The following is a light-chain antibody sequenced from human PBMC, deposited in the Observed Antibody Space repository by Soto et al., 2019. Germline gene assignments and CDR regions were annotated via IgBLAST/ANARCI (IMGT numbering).Light chain of an antibody. Sequence: DIQMTQSPSSLSASVGARVTITCRASQDIRNDLGWYQQKPGKAPNRLIYAASSLQSGVPSRFSGSGSGSEFPLSISSLDPEDSATYYCLKHRSYPVTFGQGTKVPSK. V-gene: IGKV1-17*01. CDR3: LKHRSYPVT. CDR2: AAS. J-gene: IGKJ1*01. CDR1: QDIRND.